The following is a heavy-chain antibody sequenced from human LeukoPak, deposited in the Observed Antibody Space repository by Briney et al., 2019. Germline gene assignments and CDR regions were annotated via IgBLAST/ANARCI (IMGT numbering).Heavy chain of an antibody. D-gene: IGHD3-3*01. Sequence: PSETLSLTCTVSGGSISSRSYYWGWIRQPPGKGLEWIANIYSSGSTYQNPSLKSRVTISVDTSKTHFSLKLSSVTAADTAVYYCARAGYDFWSGAYYYYYYMDVWGKGTTVTVSS. J-gene: IGHJ6*03. CDR1: GGSISSRSYY. CDR3: ARAGYDFWSGAYYYYYYMDV. V-gene: IGHV4-39*02. CDR2: IYSSGST.